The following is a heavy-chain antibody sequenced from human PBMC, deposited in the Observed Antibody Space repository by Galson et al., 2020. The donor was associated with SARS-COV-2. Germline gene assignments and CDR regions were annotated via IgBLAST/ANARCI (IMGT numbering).Heavy chain of an antibody. V-gene: IGHV1-58*01. J-gene: IGHJ6*03. CDR1: GFTFTSSA. Sequence: SVKVSCKASGFTFTSSAVQWVRQARGQRLEWIGWIVVGSGKTNYAQKFQGRVTMTEDTSTDTAYMELSSLRSEDTAVYYCATLVPPTVTTNYYYYMDVWGKGTTVTVSS. CDR2: IVVGSGKT. CDR3: ATLVPPTVTTNYYYYMDV. D-gene: IGHD4-17*01.